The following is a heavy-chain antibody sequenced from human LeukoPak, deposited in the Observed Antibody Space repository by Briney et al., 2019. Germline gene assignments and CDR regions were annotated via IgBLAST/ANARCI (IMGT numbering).Heavy chain of an antibody. CDR2: ISYDRSNK. J-gene: IGHJ4*02. CDR1: GFTFSSYP. Sequence: PGRSLRLSCAASGFTFSSYPMHWVRQAPGKGLEWVAVISYDRSNKYYADSVKGRFTISRDNSKNPLYLQINSLSAEDTAVYYCARDSWLVPDYWGQGTLVTVSS. V-gene: IGHV3-30*04. D-gene: IGHD6-19*01. CDR3: ARDSWLVPDY.